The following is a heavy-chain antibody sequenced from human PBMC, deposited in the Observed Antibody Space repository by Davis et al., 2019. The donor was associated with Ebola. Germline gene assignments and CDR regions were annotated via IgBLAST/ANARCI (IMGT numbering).Heavy chain of an antibody. Sequence: GESLKISCAASGFTFSSYGMHWVRQAPGKGLEWVSGVYGGDTHYADSVKGRFTISRDNSGSTLHLQMNSLKAEDTAIYYCVRELYDYVWLAYLDRWGQGTLVTVSS. CDR1: GFTFSSYG. D-gene: IGHD3-16*01. CDR3: VRELYDYVWLAYLDR. V-gene: IGHV3-NL1*01. J-gene: IGHJ4*02. CDR2: VYGGDT.